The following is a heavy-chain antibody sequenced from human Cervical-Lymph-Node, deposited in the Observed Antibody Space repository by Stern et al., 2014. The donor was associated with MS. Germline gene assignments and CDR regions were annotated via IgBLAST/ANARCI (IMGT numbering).Heavy chain of an antibody. J-gene: IGHJ4*02. V-gene: IGHV3-33*01. D-gene: IGHD6-13*01. CDR2: IWYDGINP. CDR3: ASAYSSSHYYFDY. Sequence: VQLVESGGGVVQPGRSLRLACAASGFSFSRYAMHWVRQAPGKGLEWVALIWYDGINPYYADLLTVPFTISRDNFKNTLYLQMNSLRAEDTAVYYCASAYSSSHYYFDYWGQGTLVTVSS. CDR1: GFSFSRYA.